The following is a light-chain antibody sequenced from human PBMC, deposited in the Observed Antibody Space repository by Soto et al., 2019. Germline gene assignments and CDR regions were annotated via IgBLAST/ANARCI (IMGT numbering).Light chain of an antibody. CDR1: SGSIGSNS. Sequence: NFMLTQPHSVSEYPGKTVTISCTRSSGSIGSNSVQWYRQRPGSAPTIVIYEDDQRPSGVPNRFAGSIDRTSNSASLTISGLQTEDEADYYWQSYDANTVVFGGGTKLTVL. V-gene: IGLV6-57*04. J-gene: IGLJ2*01. CDR3: QSYDANTVV. CDR2: EDD.